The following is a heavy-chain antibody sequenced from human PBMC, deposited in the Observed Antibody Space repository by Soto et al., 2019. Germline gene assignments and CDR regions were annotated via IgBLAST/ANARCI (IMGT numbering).Heavy chain of an antibody. CDR3: ARDRGTYDSSGYYRQGYFQH. Sequence: GGSLRLSCAASGFTFSSYGMHWVRQAPGKGLEWVAVMWFDGSNKYYADSVKGRFTISRDNSKNTLYLQMNSLRAEDTAVYYCARDRGTYDSSGYYRQGYFQHWGQGTLVTVSS. V-gene: IGHV3-33*01. CDR1: GFTFSSYG. CDR2: MWFDGSNK. J-gene: IGHJ1*01. D-gene: IGHD3-22*01.